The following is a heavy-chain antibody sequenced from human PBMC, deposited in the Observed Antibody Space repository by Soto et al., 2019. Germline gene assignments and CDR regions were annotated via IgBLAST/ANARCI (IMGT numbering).Heavy chain of an antibody. CDR1: SGSISSSDYY. V-gene: IGHV4-30-4*01. D-gene: IGHD3-3*02. J-gene: IGHJ6*02. CDR2: INYSGRT. Sequence: QVQLQESGPGLVKPSETLSLTCSVSSGSISSSDYYWSLIRQPPGKGLEWIGYINYSGRTYYKPSLKRRLFMSIGQFKDPFPLGLTSVTVADTAVYFCARFSTLGKDYGVDVWGQGTTVTVSS. CDR3: ARFSTLGKDYGVDV.